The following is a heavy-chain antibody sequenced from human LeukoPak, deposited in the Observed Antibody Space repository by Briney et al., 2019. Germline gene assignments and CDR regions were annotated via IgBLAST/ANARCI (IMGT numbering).Heavy chain of an antibody. V-gene: IGHV3-30*02. D-gene: IGHD6-19*01. J-gene: IGHJ4*02. CDR2: IRYDGSNQ. Sequence: GGSLRLSCAASGFTISSYGMHWVRQAPGKGLDWVAFIRYDGSNQYYADSVKGRFTISRDSSKNTLYLQMDSLRGDDTAVYYCAKDMGYNTGWTRFDYWGQGTLVTVSS. CDR1: GFTISSYG. CDR3: AKDMGYNTGWTRFDY.